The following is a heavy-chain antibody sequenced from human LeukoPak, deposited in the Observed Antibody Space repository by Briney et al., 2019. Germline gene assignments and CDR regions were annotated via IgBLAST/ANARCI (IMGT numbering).Heavy chain of an antibody. CDR2: ISPSSSTI. CDR3: AREHTPYGSGCTAAY. V-gene: IGHV3-48*01. D-gene: IGHD6-19*01. J-gene: IGHJ4*02. Sequence: GSLRLSCAASGFTFSSYGMNWVRQAPGKGLEWVSYISPSSSTIYYADSGKGRFTVSRDNAKNSLYLQMNSLRAEDTAVYYCAREHTPYGSGCTAAYWGQGTLVTVSS. CDR1: GFTFSSYG.